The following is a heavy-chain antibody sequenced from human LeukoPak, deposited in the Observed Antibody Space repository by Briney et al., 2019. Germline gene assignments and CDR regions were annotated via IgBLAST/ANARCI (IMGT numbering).Heavy chain of an antibody. Sequence: PGGSLRLSCAASGLTFSSYAMHWVRQAPGKGLEWISAISGSGGTTYYADSVKGRFTISRDTTKNTLYPQMNSLRAEDTAVYHCAKDRSDYDRSSYNYFDYWGQGMLVTVSS. D-gene: IGHD3-22*01. V-gene: IGHV3-23*01. J-gene: IGHJ4*02. CDR3: AKDRSDYDRSSYNYFDY. CDR1: GLTFSSYA. CDR2: ISGSGGTT.